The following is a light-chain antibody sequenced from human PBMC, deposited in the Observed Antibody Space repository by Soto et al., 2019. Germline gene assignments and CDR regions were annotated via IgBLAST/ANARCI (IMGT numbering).Light chain of an antibody. CDR1: SSDVGYYNL. CDR3: CSYAVSSTLL. J-gene: IGLJ2*01. Sequence: QSALTQPASVSGSPGQSITISCTGTSSDVGYYNLVSWYQHHPGKAPKFMIYEVNKRPAGVSNRFSGSKSGNTASLTISGLQAEDGADYYFCSYAVSSTLLFGGGTKLPVL. CDR2: EVN. V-gene: IGLV2-23*02.